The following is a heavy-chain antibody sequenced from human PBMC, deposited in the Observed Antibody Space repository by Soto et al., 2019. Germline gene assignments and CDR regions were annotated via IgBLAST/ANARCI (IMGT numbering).Heavy chain of an antibody. Sequence: QVQLVESGGGVFQPGRSLRLSCAASGFTFSSYAMHWVRQAPGKGLEWVAVISYDGSNKYYADSVKGRFTISRDNSKNTLYLQMNSLRAEDTAVYYCARGPWQLVRRKVDYYYGMDVWGQGTTVTVSS. D-gene: IGHD6-13*01. CDR2: ISYDGSNK. CDR3: ARGPWQLVRRKVDYYYGMDV. CDR1: GFTFSSYA. V-gene: IGHV3-30-3*01. J-gene: IGHJ6*02.